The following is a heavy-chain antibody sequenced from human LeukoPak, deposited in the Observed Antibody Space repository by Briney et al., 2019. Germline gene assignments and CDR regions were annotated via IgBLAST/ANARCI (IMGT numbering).Heavy chain of an antibody. J-gene: IGHJ4*02. V-gene: IGHV3-7*04. CDR2: IEQDGSDN. CDR1: GFTFTDYW. D-gene: IGHD2-15*01. Sequence: GGSLRLSCAASGFTFTDYWMSWVRQAPGKGLEWVANIEQDGSDNYHLGSVMGRFTISRDDAKNSLYLQMNSLRAEDTAVYYCARDRGYCSGGTCRIHYFDYWGQGTLVTVSS. CDR3: ARDRGYCSGGTCRIHYFDY.